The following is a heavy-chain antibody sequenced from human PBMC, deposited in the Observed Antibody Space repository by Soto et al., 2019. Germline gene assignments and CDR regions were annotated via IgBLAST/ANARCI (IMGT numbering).Heavy chain of an antibody. CDR3: ARVPDY. CDR1: GGSISSGGYS. J-gene: IGHJ4*02. V-gene: IGHV4-30-2*01. Sequence: QLQLQESGSGLVKPSQTLSLTCAVSGGSISSGGYSWSWIRQPPGKGLEWIGNNPSLKSRVTISIDRSKNQFSLKLSSVTAADTAVYYCARVPDYWGQGILVTVSS. D-gene: IGHD2-2*01.